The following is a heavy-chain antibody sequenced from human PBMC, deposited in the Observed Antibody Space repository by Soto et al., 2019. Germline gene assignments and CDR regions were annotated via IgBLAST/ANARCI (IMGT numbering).Heavy chain of an antibody. J-gene: IGHJ5*02. CDR2: INHSGST. Sequence: QVQLQQWGAGLLKPSETLSLTCAVYGGSFSGYYWSWIRQPPGKGLEWIGEINHSGSTNYNPSLNPLFTISVDTSKTLVSLNLSSVTAADTAVYYCARGVIAVVKGRRWFDPCGQGTLVTVSS. D-gene: IGHD6-19*01. V-gene: IGHV4-34*01. CDR1: GGSFSGYY. CDR3: ARGVIAVVKGRRWFDP.